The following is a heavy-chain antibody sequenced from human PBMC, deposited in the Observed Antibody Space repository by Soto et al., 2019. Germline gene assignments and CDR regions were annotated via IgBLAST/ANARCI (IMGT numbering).Heavy chain of an antibody. Sequence: QVQLQESGPGLVKPSQTRSLTCTVSGGSISSGDYYWSWIRQHPGKGLEWIGYIYHSGSTYYNPSPKSRVTISVDTSKNQFSLKLSSVTAADTAVYYCARWWSGSRQGFDPWGQGTLVTVSS. V-gene: IGHV4-31*03. CDR3: ARWWSGSRQGFDP. CDR1: GGSISSGDYY. D-gene: IGHD3-3*01. J-gene: IGHJ5*02. CDR2: IYHSGST.